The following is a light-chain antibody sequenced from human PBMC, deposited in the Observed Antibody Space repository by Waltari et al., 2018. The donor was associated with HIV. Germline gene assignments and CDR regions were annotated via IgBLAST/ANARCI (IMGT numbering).Light chain of an antibody. CDR3: QQYYSTPLT. J-gene: IGKJ4*01. CDR2: WAS. Sequence: DIVMTQSPDSLAVSLGARATINCKSSQSVLYSSNNKNYLAWYQQKPGQPPKLPIYWASTRESGVPDRFSGSGSGTDFTLTISSLQAEDVAVYYCQQYYSTPLTFGGGTKVEIK. CDR1: QSVLYSSNNKNY. V-gene: IGKV4-1*01.